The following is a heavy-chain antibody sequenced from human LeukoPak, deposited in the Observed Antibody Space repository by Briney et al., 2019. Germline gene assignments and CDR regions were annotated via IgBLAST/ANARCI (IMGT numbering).Heavy chain of an antibody. CDR1: GFTFDDYV. V-gene: IGHV3-20*04. J-gene: IGHJ4*02. Sequence: AGGSLRLSCAASGFTFDDYVMSWVRQAPGKGLEWVSGINWNGGGTSYADSVKGRFTISRDNAKNSLSLQMDSLRAEDTALYCCARDVNYYDSSGYYSSFDYWGQGTLVTVSS. CDR2: INWNGGGT. CDR3: ARDVNYYDSSGYYSSFDY. D-gene: IGHD3-22*01.